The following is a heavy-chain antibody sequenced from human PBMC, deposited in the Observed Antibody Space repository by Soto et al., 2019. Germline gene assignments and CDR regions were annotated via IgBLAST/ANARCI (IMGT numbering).Heavy chain of an antibody. J-gene: IGHJ3*02. CDR1: GYTFTSYY. CDR2: INPSGGST. Sequence: ASVKVSCKASGYTFTSYYMHWVRQAPGQGLEWMGIINPSGGSTSYAQKFQGRVTMTRDTSTSTAYMELRSLRSDDTAVYYCARDSKPRNTYYYGPDAFHIWGQGTMVTVS. V-gene: IGHV1-46*01. CDR3: ARDSKPRNTYYYGPDAFHI. D-gene: IGHD3-10*01.